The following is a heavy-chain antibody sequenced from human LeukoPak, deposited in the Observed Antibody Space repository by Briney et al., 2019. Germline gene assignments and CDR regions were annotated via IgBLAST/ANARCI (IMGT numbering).Heavy chain of an antibody. CDR1: GFTFSSYS. CDR2: ISSSSSYI. V-gene: IGHV3-21*01. D-gene: IGHD1-14*01. CDR3: ARDKAGTTPYYYYSMDV. J-gene: IGHJ6*03. Sequence: GGSLRLSCAASGFTFSSYSMNWVRQAPGKGLEWVSSISSSSSYIYYADSVKGRFTISRDNAKNSLYLQMNSLRAEDTAVYYCARDKAGTTPYYYYSMDVWGRGTTVTVSS.